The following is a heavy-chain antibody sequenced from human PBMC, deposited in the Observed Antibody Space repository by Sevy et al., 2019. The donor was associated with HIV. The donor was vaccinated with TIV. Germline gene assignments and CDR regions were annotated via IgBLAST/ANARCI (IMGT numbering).Heavy chain of an antibody. CDR2: FSWNSGSI. CDR3: AKDRYYDSSGYYNY. D-gene: IGHD3-22*01. V-gene: IGHV3-9*01. J-gene: IGHJ4*02. CDR1: GFTFDDYA. Sequence: GGSLRLSCAASGFTFDDYAMHWVRQAPGKGLEWVSGFSWNSGSIGYADSVKGRFTISRDNAKNSLYLQMNSLRAEDTALYYCAKDRYYDSSGYYNYWGQGTLVTVSS.